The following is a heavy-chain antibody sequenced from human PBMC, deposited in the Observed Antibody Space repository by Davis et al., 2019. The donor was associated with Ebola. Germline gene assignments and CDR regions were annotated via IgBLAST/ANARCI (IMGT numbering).Heavy chain of an antibody. Sequence: AASVKVSCKASGYTFTSYGISWVRQAPGQGLEWMGWISAYNGNTNYAQKLQGRVTITADKSTSTAYMELSSLRSEDTAVYYCAREDYGDYVYWGQGTLVTVSS. D-gene: IGHD4-17*01. CDR1: GYTFTSYG. V-gene: IGHV1-18*04. J-gene: IGHJ4*02. CDR3: AREDYGDYVY. CDR2: ISAYNGNT.